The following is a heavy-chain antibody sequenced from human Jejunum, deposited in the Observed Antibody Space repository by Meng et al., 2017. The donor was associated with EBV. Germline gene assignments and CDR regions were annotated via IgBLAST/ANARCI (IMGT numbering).Heavy chain of an antibody. CDR3: TREWGADY. Sequence: QVQLGESGGGVVPPGRSLRLSCAASGFTFSGHAMQWVLQAPGKGLKWVALISNDGNNKYYADSVKGRFTISRDNSKNTLYLQMNSLRVDDTALYYCTREWGADYWGQGTLVTVSS. V-gene: IGHV3-30-3*01. J-gene: IGHJ4*02. CDR2: ISNDGNNK. CDR1: GFTFSGHA. D-gene: IGHD3-16*01.